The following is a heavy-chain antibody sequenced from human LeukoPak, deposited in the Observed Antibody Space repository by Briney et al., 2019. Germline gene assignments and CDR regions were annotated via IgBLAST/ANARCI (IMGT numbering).Heavy chain of an antibody. CDR1: GFTFSTYA. CDR2: ILSSGVTT. Sequence: PGGSLRLSCAASGFTFSTYALTWVRQAPGKGLEWVSAILSSGVTTYYADSVKGRFTISRDNSKNTLYLQMSSLRSEDTAVYYCVKNGVYTSGWYGGYFDYWGQGTLVTVSS. J-gene: IGHJ4*02. D-gene: IGHD6-19*01. CDR3: VKNGVYTSGWYGGYFDY. V-gene: IGHV3-23*01.